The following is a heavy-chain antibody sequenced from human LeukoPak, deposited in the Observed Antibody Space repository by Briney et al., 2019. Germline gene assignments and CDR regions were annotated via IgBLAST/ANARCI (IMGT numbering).Heavy chain of an antibody. Sequence: GGSLRLSCAASGFTFSSYWMSWVRQAPGKGLEWVANIKQDGSEKYYVDSVKGRFTISRDNAKNSLYLQMNSLRAEDTAVYYCAKDITRYGDNAVDYWGQGTLVTVSS. J-gene: IGHJ4*02. D-gene: IGHD4-23*01. V-gene: IGHV3-7*01. CDR3: AKDITRYGDNAVDY. CDR2: IKQDGSEK. CDR1: GFTFSSYW.